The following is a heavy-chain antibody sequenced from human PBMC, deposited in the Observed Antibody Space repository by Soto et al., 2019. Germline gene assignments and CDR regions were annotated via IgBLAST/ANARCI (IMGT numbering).Heavy chain of an antibody. D-gene: IGHD5-18*01. CDR3: GSECPSVDTAMVTGNYGMDV. CDR1: GVSFSGYY. V-gene: IGHV4-34*01. Sequence: SETLSLTCAVYGVSFSGYYWSWIRQPPGKGLEWIGEINHSGTTNYNPSLQSRVTITLDTSKNQFSLKLSSVTAADTAVYYCGSECPSVDTAMVTGNYGMDVWGQGTTVTVSS. CDR2: INHSGTT. J-gene: IGHJ6*02.